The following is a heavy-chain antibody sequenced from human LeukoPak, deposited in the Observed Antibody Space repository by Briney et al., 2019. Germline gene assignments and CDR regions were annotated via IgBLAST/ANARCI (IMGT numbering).Heavy chain of an antibody. Sequence: QSGGSLRLSCATSGFTFSNYEMSWVRQTPGKGLEWVSYISSSGSSTYYADSVKGRFTISRDNAKSSLCLQMDSLRAGDTAVYYCARGDGSQLDYWGRGTLVTVSS. D-gene: IGHD1-26*01. CDR1: GFTFSNYE. V-gene: IGHV3-48*03. J-gene: IGHJ4*02. CDR3: ARGDGSQLDY. CDR2: ISSSGSST.